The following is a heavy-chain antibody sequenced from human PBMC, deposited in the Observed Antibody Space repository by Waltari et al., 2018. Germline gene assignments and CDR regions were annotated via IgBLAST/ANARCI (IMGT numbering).Heavy chain of an antibody. D-gene: IGHD3-22*01. Sequence: QLQLQESGPGLVKPSETLSLTCTVSGGSISSSSYSWGWIRQPPGKGLEWIGSIYYSGSTYYNPSLKSRVTISVDTSKNQFSLKLSSVTAADTAVYYCARRGSGYYLDYWGQGTLVTVSS. CDR1: GGSISSSSYS. CDR3: ARRGSGYYLDY. V-gene: IGHV4-39*07. J-gene: IGHJ4*02. CDR2: IYYSGST.